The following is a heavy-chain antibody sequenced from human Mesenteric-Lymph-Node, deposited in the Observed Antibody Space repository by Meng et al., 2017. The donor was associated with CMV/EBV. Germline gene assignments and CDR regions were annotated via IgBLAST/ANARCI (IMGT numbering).Heavy chain of an antibody. Sequence: GSLRPSCTVSGGSISSYYWSWIRQPPGKGLEWIGYIYYSGSTNYNPSLKSRVTISVDTSKNQFSMKLSSVTAADAAVYYCARVKSYSAPYSTRYSFDYWGQGTLVTVSS. J-gene: IGHJ4*02. D-gene: IGHD1-26*01. CDR2: IYYSGST. CDR1: GGSISSYY. V-gene: IGHV4-59*01. CDR3: ARVKSYSAPYSTRYSFDY.